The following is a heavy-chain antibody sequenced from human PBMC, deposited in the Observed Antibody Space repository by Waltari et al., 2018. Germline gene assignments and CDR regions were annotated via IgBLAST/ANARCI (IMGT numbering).Heavy chain of an antibody. J-gene: IGHJ6*02. D-gene: IGHD3-10*01. Sequence: QLQLQESGPGLVKPSETLSLTCTVSGGSITSSSYYWGWIRQPPGKGLEWIGSVYYSGSTDYNPSLKSRVTISGDASKNQFSLKLSSVTAADTAVYYCARRGPVRGIISLYGMDVWGQGTTVTVSS. CDR1: GGSITSSSYY. CDR2: VYYSGST. V-gene: IGHV4-39*01. CDR3: ARRGPVRGIISLYGMDV.